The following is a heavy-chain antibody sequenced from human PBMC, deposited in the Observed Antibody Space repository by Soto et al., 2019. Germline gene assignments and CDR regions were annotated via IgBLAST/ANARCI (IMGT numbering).Heavy chain of an antibody. Sequence: SETLSLTCTVSGGSISSYYWSWIRQPPGKGLEWIGYIYYSGSTNYNPSLKSRVTISVDTSKNQFSLKLSSVTAADTAVYYCARFGISENNYGMDVGGQGTTVTVSS. CDR1: GGSISSYY. V-gene: IGHV4-59*01. CDR3: ARFGISENNYGMDV. D-gene: IGHD1-20*01. CDR2: IYYSGST. J-gene: IGHJ6*02.